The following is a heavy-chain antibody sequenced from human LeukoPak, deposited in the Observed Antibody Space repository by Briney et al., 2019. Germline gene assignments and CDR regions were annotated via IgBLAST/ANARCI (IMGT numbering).Heavy chain of an antibody. CDR3: TKRVKYGGTWDHFAD. CDR1: GFTFDNYR. J-gene: IGHJ4*02. CDR2: VNADGGNT. D-gene: IGHD1-26*01. V-gene: IGHV3-23*01. Sequence: GGSLRLSCAASGFTFDNYRMSWVRQAPGKGLEWVSTVNADGGNTYYADSVKGRFTNSKDNSKSTLILQMNSLRVEDTALYYCTKRVKYGGTWDHFADWGQGTLVTVSS.